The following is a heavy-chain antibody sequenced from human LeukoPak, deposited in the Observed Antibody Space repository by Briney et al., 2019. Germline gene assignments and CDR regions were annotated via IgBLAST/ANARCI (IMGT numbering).Heavy chain of an antibody. D-gene: IGHD2-8*02. J-gene: IGHJ4*02. CDR2: MNPVSGNA. CDR1: GYTFTNFD. Sequence: ASVKVSCKASGYTFTNFDINWVRQAPGQGLEWMGWMNPVSGNAGSAQKFQGRVTLTRNTSISTAYMELSSLRSEDTAMYYCARGTGPMDYWGQGTLVTVSS. V-gene: IGHV1-8*01. CDR3: ARGTGPMDY.